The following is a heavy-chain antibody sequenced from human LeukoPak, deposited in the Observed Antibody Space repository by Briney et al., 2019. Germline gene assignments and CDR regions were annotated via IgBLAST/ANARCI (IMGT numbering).Heavy chain of an antibody. Sequence: GESLRISCKGSGYSFTSYWISWVRQMPGKGLEWIGRIDPSDSYSKYSPSFQGHVTISADKSISTAYLQWSSLKASDTAVYYCARGYYDSSGNLGYWGQGTLVTVPS. CDR1: GYSFTSYW. J-gene: IGHJ4*02. CDR3: ARGYYDSSGNLGY. CDR2: IDPSDSYS. D-gene: IGHD3-22*01. V-gene: IGHV5-10-1*01.